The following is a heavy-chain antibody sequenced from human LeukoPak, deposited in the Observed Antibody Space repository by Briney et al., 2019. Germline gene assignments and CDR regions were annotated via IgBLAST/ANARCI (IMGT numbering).Heavy chain of an antibody. CDR1: GFGFSNFW. J-gene: IGHJ4*02. D-gene: IGHD2/OR15-2a*01. V-gene: IGHV3-7*01. Sequence: GGTLRLSCAASGFGFSNFWMSWVRQAPGKGPEWVANIKEDGSLKNYVDSVEGRFTVSRDNAKNTLYLQMNSLRLEDTAVYYCVRDWAPASMQAAPFDCWGQGTLVTVSS. CDR2: IKEDGSLK. CDR3: VRDWAPASMQAAPFDC.